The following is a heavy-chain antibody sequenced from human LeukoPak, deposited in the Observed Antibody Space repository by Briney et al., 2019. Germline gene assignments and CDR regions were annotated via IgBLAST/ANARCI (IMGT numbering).Heavy chain of an antibody. CDR1: GFTFTSYA. Sequence: GGSLRLSCGASGFTFTSYAMSWIRQAPGKGLEWVSAISGGGENTYYGDSVKGRFTISRDNSKNTLYLQMNSLRAEDTATYYCAKPRAMTTGVGRYFDLWGRGTLVTVTS. CDR2: ISGGGENT. CDR3: AKPRAMTTGVGRYFDL. V-gene: IGHV3-23*01. J-gene: IGHJ2*01. D-gene: IGHD1-1*01.